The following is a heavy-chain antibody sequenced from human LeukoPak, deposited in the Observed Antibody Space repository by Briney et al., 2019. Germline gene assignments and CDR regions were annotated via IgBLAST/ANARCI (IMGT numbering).Heavy chain of an antibody. J-gene: IGHJ6*04. CDR2: ISYDGSNK. CDR3: AKGDSSGWSYYYGMDV. D-gene: IGHD6-19*01. V-gene: IGHV3-30*18. Sequence: PGGSLRLSRAASGFTFSSYGMHWVRQAPGKGLEWVAVISYDGSNKYYADSVKGRFTISRDNSKNTLYLQMNSLRAEDTAVYYCAKGDSSGWSYYYGMDVWGKGTTVTVSS. CDR1: GFTFSSYG.